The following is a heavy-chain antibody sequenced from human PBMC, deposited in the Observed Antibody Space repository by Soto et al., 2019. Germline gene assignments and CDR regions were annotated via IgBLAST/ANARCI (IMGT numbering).Heavy chain of an antibody. J-gene: IGHJ6*03. CDR1: GGSISSYY. CDR2: IYYSGST. CDR3: ARDSPSSWYGASYYYYYMDV. V-gene: IGHV4-59*01. Sequence: SETLSLTCTVSGGSISSYYWSWIRQPPGKGLEWIGYIYYSGSTNYNPSLKSRVTISVDTSKNQFSLKLSSVTAADTAVYYCARDSPSSWYGASYYYYYMDVWGKGTTVTVSS. D-gene: IGHD6-13*01.